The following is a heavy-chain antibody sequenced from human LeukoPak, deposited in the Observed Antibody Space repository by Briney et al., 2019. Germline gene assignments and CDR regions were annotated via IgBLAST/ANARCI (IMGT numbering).Heavy chain of an antibody. CDR2: IIPIFGTA. V-gene: IGHV1-69*01. Sequence: SVKVSCKASGGTFSSYAISWVRQAPGQGLEWMGGIIPIFGTANYAQKFQGRVTITADESTSTAYMELSSLRSEDTAVYYCAKDEGDYYGSGSYYKVPYYYGMDVWGQGTTVTVSS. CDR1: GGTFSSYA. D-gene: IGHD3-10*01. CDR3: AKDEGDYYGSGSYYKVPYYYGMDV. J-gene: IGHJ6*02.